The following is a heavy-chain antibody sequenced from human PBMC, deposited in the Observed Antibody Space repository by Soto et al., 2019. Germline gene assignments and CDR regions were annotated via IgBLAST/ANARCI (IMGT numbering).Heavy chain of an antibody. V-gene: IGHV4-61*08. J-gene: IGHJ4*02. Sequence: SETLSLTCSVSGVTMSYGGYSWSWIRQPPGKGLEWIGFLYYGGSAHFNPSLKSRVTISGDTSKNQFSLKLTSVTAADTAMYYCARANSNSPQRHFDYWGQGTLVTVSS. D-gene: IGHD4-4*01. CDR2: LYYGGSA. CDR1: GVTMSYGGYS. CDR3: ARANSNSPQRHFDY.